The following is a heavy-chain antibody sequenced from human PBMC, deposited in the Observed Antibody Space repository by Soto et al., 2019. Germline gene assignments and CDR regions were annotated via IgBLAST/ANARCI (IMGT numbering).Heavy chain of an antibody. V-gene: IGHV4-34*01. CDR3: ARGGSIAARRDFDY. D-gene: IGHD6-6*01. CDR1: GGSISAYY. CDR2: IDHSGST. J-gene: IGHJ4*02. Sequence: SETLSLTCTVSGGSISAYYCSWIRQPPGKGLEWIGEIDHSGSTNYNPSLKSRVTISVDTSKNQFSLKLSSVTAADTAVYYCARGGSIAARRDFDYWGQGTLVTVSS.